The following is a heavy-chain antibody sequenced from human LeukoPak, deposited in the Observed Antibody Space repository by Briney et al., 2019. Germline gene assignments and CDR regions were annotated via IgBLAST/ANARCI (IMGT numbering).Heavy chain of an antibody. CDR3: ARLAFEAVAGENYYYYYYMDV. CDR1: GFTFSSYE. CDR2: ISSSGSTI. D-gene: IGHD6-19*01. V-gene: IGHV3-48*03. J-gene: IGHJ6*03. Sequence: PGGSLRLSCAASGFTFSSYEMNWVRQAPGKGLEWVSYISSSGSTIYYADSVKGRFTISRDNAKNTLYLQMNSLRAEDTAVYYCARLAFEAVAGENYYYYYYMDVWGKGTTVTISS.